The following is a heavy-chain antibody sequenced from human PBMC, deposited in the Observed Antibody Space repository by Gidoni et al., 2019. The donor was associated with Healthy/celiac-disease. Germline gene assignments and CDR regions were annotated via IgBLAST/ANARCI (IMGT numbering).Heavy chain of an antibody. CDR3: AKERDAGCYVGDAFDI. D-gene: IGHD1-26*01. J-gene: IGHJ3*02. CDR2: SSGSGGST. CDR1: GCTFSRYA. V-gene: IGHV3-23*04. Sequence: EVPLVESGGGLVQPGGSLRLSCAASGCTFSRYAMSWVRQAPGKGLEWVSASSGSGGSTYYADSVKGRFTISRDNSKNTLYLQMNSLRAEDTAVYYCAKERDAGCYVGDAFDIWGQGTMVTVSS.